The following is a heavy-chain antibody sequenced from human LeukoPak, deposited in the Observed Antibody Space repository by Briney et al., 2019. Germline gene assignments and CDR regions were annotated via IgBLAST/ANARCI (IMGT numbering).Heavy chain of an antibody. V-gene: IGHV3-23*01. J-gene: IGHJ4*02. CDR3: AKRRAMTPIREAIDS. CDR1: GFTVSSYA. D-gene: IGHD2-21*02. CDR2: ITAIGSGT. Sequence: GGSLRLSCAASGFTVSSYAMSWGRQAPGKGLEWVSSITAIGSGTYYADSVKVRFTLSRDNSRNTLYLPMDSLRAEDTAVYYCAKRRAMTPIREAIDSWGLGTLVTVSS.